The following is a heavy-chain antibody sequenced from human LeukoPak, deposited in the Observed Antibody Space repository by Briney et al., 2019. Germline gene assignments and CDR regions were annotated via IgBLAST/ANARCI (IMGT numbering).Heavy chain of an antibody. Sequence: GGSLRLSCAASGFTFSRYSMNLVRQAPGKGLEWVSSISSSSSYRYYVDSVKGRYTISRDNAKNSLYLQMNSLRAEDTAVYYCAGSDTTGYSPREWDYWYFDLWGRGTLVTVSS. CDR3: AGSDTTGYSPREWDYWYFDL. J-gene: IGHJ2*01. CDR1: GFTFSRYS. CDR2: ISSSSSYR. V-gene: IGHV3-21*01. D-gene: IGHD3-9*01.